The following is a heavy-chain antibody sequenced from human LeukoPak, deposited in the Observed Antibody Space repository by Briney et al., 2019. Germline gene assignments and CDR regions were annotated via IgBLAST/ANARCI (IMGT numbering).Heavy chain of an antibody. CDR2: IWYDGSNK. Sequence: GGSLRLSCAASGFTFSSYGMHWVRQAPGKGLEWVAVIWYDGSNKYYADSVKGRFTISRDNSKNTLYLQMNSLRAEDTAVYYCARADGVRGGTDYWGQGTLVTVSS. CDR1: GFTFSSYG. CDR3: ARADGVRGGTDY. J-gene: IGHJ4*02. V-gene: IGHV3-33*01. D-gene: IGHD3-10*01.